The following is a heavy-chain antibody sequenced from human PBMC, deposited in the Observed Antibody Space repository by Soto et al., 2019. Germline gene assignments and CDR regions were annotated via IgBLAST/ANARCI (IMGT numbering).Heavy chain of an antibody. CDR2: IFHDGTA. CDR1: GVSLTSGNW. Sequence: SSETLSLTCAVSGVSLTSGNWWTWVRQSPQRGLEYIGEIFHDGTANYYPSFERRVAMSVDTSRNQFSLKLTSVTAADTAVYFCARLVYDTRLNYMYFDFWGPGTLVTVSS. D-gene: IGHD3-10*01. CDR3: ARLVYDTRLNYMYFDF. J-gene: IGHJ4*02. V-gene: IGHV4-4*02.